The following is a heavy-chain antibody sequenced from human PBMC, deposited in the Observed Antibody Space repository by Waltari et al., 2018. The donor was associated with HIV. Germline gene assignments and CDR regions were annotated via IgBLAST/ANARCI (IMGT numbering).Heavy chain of an antibody. CDR3: ARGVNLRCTGDCYSAY. Sequence: EVHLVGSGGGLVQPGRSRRLSCKASGFNFVAYALTWFRQAPGKGLEWVGFIRSKPYGGTREYAASVKGRFTISRDDSKNIAFLQMDSLKIEDTAVYYCARGVNLRCTGDCYSAYWGQGTLVTVSS. V-gene: IGHV3-49*03. CDR1: GFNFVAYA. J-gene: IGHJ4*02. D-gene: IGHD2-21*02. CDR2: IRSKPYGGTR.